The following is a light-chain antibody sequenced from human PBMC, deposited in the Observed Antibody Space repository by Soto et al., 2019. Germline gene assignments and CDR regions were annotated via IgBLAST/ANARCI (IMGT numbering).Light chain of an antibody. CDR2: DAS. CDR1: QSVDND. J-gene: IGKJ4*01. Sequence: IVMTQSPATLSVSPGDRATLSCVASQSVDNDLAWYQQKPGQPPRLLIYDASIRATGIPARFSGSQSGTEFTLTISSLLSEDFAVYSCQQYNNWPLTFGGGTKVDIK. V-gene: IGKV3D-15*01. CDR3: QQYNNWPLT.